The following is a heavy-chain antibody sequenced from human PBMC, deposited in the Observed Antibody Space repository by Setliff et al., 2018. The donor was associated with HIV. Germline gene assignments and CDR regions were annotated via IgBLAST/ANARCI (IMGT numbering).Heavy chain of an antibody. V-gene: IGHV1-3*01. Sequence: ASVKVSCKASGYSFNRNAIHWVRQAPGQRLEWMGLINADNDNTKYSQKFQGRVTITRDTSASTAYMELSNLRSDDTAVYYCARMDDHSNAANYWGQGTLVTVSS. CDR1: GYSFNRNA. CDR2: INADNDNT. CDR3: ARMDDHSNAANY. D-gene: IGHD4-4*01. J-gene: IGHJ4*02.